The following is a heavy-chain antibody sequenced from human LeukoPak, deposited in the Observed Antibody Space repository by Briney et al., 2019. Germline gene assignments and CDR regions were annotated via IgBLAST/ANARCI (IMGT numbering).Heavy chain of an antibody. V-gene: IGHV4-38-2*02. CDR3: VRDKAGTMVRGVINGMDV. D-gene: IGHD3-10*01. J-gene: IGHJ6*02. Sequence: PSETLSLTCIVSGYTISNDYYWGWIRQPPGKGLEFIGTIFHSGSTYYNPSLKSRVTMSVDTSKSQFSLRLRSVTAADTAVYYCVRDKAGTMVRGVINGMDVWGQGTTVTVSS. CDR1: GYTISNDYY. CDR2: IFHSGST.